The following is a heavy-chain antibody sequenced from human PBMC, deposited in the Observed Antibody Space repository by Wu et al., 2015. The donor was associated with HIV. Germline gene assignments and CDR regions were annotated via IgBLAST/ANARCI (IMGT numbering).Heavy chain of an antibody. Sequence: QVQLVQSGAEAKKPGASVKVSCKASGYTFTSYDINWVRQATGQGLEWMGWMNPNSGNTGYAQKFQGRVTMTRNTSIRTAYMELSSLRSEDTATYYCAKQRAYTNDWYIYDYWGQGTLVTVSS. CDR3: AKQRAYTNDWYIYDY. CDR2: MNPNSGNT. D-gene: IGHD6-19*01. J-gene: IGHJ4*02. V-gene: IGHV1-8*01. CDR1: GYTFTSYD.